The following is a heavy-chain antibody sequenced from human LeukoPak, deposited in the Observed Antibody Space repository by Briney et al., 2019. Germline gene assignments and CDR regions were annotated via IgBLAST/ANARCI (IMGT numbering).Heavy chain of an antibody. CDR1: GGSISSCGYY. CDR3: ARAVPDIVVVVAATLWRTWFDP. D-gene: IGHD2-15*01. Sequence: PSETLSLTCTVSGGSISSCGYYWSWIRQHPGKGLEWIGYIYYSGSTYYNPSLKSRVTISVDTSNNQFSLKLSSVTAADTAVYYCARAVPDIVVVVAATLWRTWFDPWGQGTLVTVSS. CDR2: IYYSGST. J-gene: IGHJ5*02. V-gene: IGHV4-31*03.